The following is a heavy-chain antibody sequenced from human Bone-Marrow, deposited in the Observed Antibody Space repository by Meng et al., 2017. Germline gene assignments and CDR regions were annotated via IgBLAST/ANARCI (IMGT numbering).Heavy chain of an antibody. CDR3: GKQYSGSYEY. V-gene: IGHV3-23*04. Sequence: VQLVESGGGVVQPGRSLRLSCAASGFTFSSYAMHWVRQAPGKGLEWLSAITGSGGSTYYADSVKGRFTISRDNSKNTLYLQMNSLRAEDTAIYYCGKQYSGSYEYWGQGTLVTVSS. CDR2: ITGSGGST. J-gene: IGHJ4*02. D-gene: IGHD1-26*01. CDR1: GFTFSSYA.